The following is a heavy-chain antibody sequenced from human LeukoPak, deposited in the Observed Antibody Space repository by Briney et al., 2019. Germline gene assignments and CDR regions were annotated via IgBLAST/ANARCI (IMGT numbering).Heavy chain of an antibody. D-gene: IGHD3-10*01. J-gene: IGHJ4*02. CDR2: ISYDGSNK. Sequence: GGSLRLSCAASGFTFSSYGMHWVRQAPGKGLEWVAVISYDGSNKYYADSVKGRFTISRDNSKNTLYLQMNSLRAEDTAVYFCAKDYYYGSGSQDYFDYWDQGTQVTVSS. CDR3: AKDYYYGSGSQDYFDY. V-gene: IGHV3-30*18. CDR1: GFTFSSYG.